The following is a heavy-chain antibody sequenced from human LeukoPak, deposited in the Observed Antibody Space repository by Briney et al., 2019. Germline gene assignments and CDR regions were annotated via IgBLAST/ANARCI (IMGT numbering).Heavy chain of an antibody. D-gene: IGHD4-17*01. CDR2: ISSSSSYI. V-gene: IGHV3-21*01. CDR3: ARELTPENDYGDYGAAFDI. J-gene: IGHJ3*02. Sequence: GGSLRLSCAASGFTFSSYSMNWVRQAPGKGLEWVSSISSSSSYIYYADSVKGRFTISRDNAKNSLYLQMNSLRAEDTAVYYCARELTPENDYGDYGAAFDIWGQGTMVTVSS. CDR1: GFTFSSYS.